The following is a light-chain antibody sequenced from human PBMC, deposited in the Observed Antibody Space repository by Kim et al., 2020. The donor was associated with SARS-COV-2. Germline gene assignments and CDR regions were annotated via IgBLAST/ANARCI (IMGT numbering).Light chain of an antibody. CDR3: NSRESGVNHVV. J-gene: IGLJ2*01. Sequence: SSELTQDPAVSVALGQTVRITCQGDSLRSYYASWYQQKPGQAPLLVLYEKNNRPSGIPDRFSGSSSGNTASLTIMGAQAEDEADYYCNSRESGVNHVVFGGGTQLTVL. CDR1: SLRSYY. CDR2: EKN. V-gene: IGLV3-19*01.